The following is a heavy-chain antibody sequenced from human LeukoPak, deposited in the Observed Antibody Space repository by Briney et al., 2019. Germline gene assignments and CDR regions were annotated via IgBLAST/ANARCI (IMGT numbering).Heavy chain of an antibody. CDR3: YCAVEDY. J-gene: IGHJ4*02. CDR1: GFTFSSYS. Sequence: PGGSLRLSCAASGFTFSSYSMNWVRQAPGKGLEWVSYISNSSSTIYYADSVKGRFTISRDNAKNSLYLQMNSLRAEDTAVYYCYCAVEDYWGQGALVTVSS. D-gene: IGHD2-15*01. V-gene: IGHV3-48*01. CDR2: ISNSSSTI.